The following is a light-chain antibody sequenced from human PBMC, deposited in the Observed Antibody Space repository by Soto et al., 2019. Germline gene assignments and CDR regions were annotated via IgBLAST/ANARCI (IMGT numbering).Light chain of an antibody. J-gene: IGKJ5*01. CDR2: SAS. CDR3: QKFNTAPLS. CDR1: QDISVS. Sequence: DIQMTQSPSSLSASVGDRVTITCRASQDISVSLAWYQQKPGKVPKLLIYSASTLQSGVPSRFSGTGSGSDFTLTISSLQPEDGATYYCQKFNTAPLSFGQGTRLVIK. V-gene: IGKV1-27*01.